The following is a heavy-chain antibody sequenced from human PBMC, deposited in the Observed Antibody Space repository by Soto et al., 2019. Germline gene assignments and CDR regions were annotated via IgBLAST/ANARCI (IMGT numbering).Heavy chain of an antibody. CDR3: ARVAVAARPRWYNWLDP. V-gene: IGHV1-8*01. Sequence: QEQLVQSGAEVKKPGASVKVSCKTSGYTFTDYDINWVRQATGQGLEWIGWMNPNSGETGYAHKFQGRVTMTRSASLSTAYLELSSLRSEDTAVYYCARVAVAARPRWYNWLDPWGQGTLVTVSS. D-gene: IGHD2-15*01. CDR2: MNPNSGET. CDR1: GYTFTDYD. J-gene: IGHJ5*02.